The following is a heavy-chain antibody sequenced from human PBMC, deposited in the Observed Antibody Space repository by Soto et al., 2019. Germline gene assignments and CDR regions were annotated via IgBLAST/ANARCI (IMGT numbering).Heavy chain of an antibody. V-gene: IGHV3-9*01. Sequence: EVQLVESGGGLVQPGRSLRLSCAASGFTFDDYAMHWVRQAPGKGLEWVSGISWNSGSIGYADSVKGRFTISRDNAKNYMYLQMNSLRAEDTALYYCAIDWSARHGTGGDWGQGTLVTVSS. CDR1: GFTFDDYA. CDR2: ISWNSGSI. D-gene: IGHD6-6*01. J-gene: IGHJ4*02. CDR3: AIDWSARHGTGGD.